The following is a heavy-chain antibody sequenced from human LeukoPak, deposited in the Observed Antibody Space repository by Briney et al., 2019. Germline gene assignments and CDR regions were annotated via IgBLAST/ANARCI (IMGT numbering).Heavy chain of an antibody. J-gene: IGHJ4*02. CDR2: PSSSGSST. CDR3: AKVSEARAADHRVPNHDFHY. V-gene: IGHV3-23*01. D-gene: IGHD2-15*01. CDR1: GFTCSNLA. Sequence: PGGSLRRYSSGSGFTCSNLAMSWVRQGPGLGLEWVSAPSSSGSSTNYAGSVNGQYTMARDNSKNTLYLQMDSLGAEDTGVYYCAKVSEARAADHRVPNHDFHYWGQGTLVTVSS.